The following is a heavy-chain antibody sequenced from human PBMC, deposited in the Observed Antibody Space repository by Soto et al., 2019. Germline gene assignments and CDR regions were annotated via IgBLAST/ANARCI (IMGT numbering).Heavy chain of an antibody. J-gene: IGHJ4*02. CDR3: ARGQGYSYGFFDY. CDR1: GGSISNANYY. V-gene: IGHV4-39*07. D-gene: IGHD5-18*01. Sequence: SETLSHTCPVSGGSISNANYYWSWIRHHPGKGLEWIGYIYHTGTTYYNPSLKSRVTISVDTSKNQFSLKLSSVTAADTAVYYCARGQGYSYGFFDYWGQGTLVTVSS. CDR2: IYHTGTT.